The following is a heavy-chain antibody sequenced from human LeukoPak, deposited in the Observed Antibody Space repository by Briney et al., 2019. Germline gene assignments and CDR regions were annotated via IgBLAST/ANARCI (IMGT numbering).Heavy chain of an antibody. CDR1: SGSIRSHY. CDR2: IYYSGST. CDR3: ARDAIYSSSWPNFDY. D-gene: IGHD6-13*01. J-gene: IGHJ4*02. Sequence: YPSETLSLTCTVSSGSIRSHYWSWIRQPPGKGLEWIGYIYYSGSTNYNPSLKSRVTISVDTSKNQFSLKLSSVTAADTAVYYCARDAIYSSSWPNFDYWGQGTLVTVSS. V-gene: IGHV4-59*11.